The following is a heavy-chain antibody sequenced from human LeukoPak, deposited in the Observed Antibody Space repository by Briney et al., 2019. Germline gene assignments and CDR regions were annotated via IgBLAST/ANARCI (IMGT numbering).Heavy chain of an antibody. D-gene: IGHD3-22*01. CDR1: GFTFSSYA. CDR3: AKELERNYYDSSGYYAPRVFNWFDP. Sequence: GGSLRLSCAASGFTFSSYAMSWVRQAPGKGLEWVSAISGSGGSTYYADSVKGRFTISRDNSKNTLYLQMNSLRAEDTAVYYCAKELERNYYDSSGYYAPRVFNWFDPWGQGTLVTVSS. CDR2: ISGSGGST. V-gene: IGHV3-23*01. J-gene: IGHJ5*02.